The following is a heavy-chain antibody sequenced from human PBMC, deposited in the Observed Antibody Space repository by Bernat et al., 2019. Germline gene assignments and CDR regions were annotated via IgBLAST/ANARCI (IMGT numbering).Heavy chain of an antibody. Sequence: QVQLVQSGAEVKKPGSSVKVSCKASGGTFSSYAISWVRQAPGQGPEWVGRIIPILVITNYAQKFRGRVTITADKSTSTAYMELSSLRSEDTAVYYCARERYCSSTSCYRYYYYGMDVWGQGTTVTVSS. CDR3: ARERYCSSTSCYRYYYYGMDV. CDR2: IIPILVIT. D-gene: IGHD2-2*01. CDR1: GGTFSSYA. J-gene: IGHJ6*02. V-gene: IGHV1-69*04.